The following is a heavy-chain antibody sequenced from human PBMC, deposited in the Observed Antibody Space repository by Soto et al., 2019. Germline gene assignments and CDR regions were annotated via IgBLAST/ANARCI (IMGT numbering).Heavy chain of an antibody. D-gene: IGHD1-20*01. CDR3: ARDTGGYNWNPNWFDR. CDR2: IHYSGTA. V-gene: IGHV4-31*03. CDR1: GGSINSSGYY. J-gene: IGHJ5*02. Sequence: QVQLQESGPGLVKPSQTLSLTCTVSGGSINSSGYYWSWIRQYPGKGLEWIGYIHYSGTAYYNPSLKSRVTISVDTSKNQFSLKLSSVTAADTAVYYCARDTGGYNWNPNWFDRWGQGTLVTVSS.